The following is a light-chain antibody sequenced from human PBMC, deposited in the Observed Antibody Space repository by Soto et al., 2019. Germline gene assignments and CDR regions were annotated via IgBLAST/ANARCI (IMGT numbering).Light chain of an antibody. CDR2: EVS. CDR1: SSDVGGYNY. CDR3: SSYTSSSTLEV. Sequence: SALTQPASVSGSPGQSITISCIGTSSDVGGYNYVSWYQQHPGKAPKLMIYEVSNRPSGVSNRFSGSKSGNTASLTISGLQAEDEADYYCSSYTSSSTLEVFGTGTKLTVL. V-gene: IGLV2-14*01. J-gene: IGLJ1*01.